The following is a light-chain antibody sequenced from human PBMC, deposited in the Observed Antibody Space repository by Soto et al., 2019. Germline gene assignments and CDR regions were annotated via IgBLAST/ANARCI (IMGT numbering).Light chain of an antibody. CDR1: QSISSW. J-gene: IGKJ1*01. CDR3: QQYNSNSRT. Sequence: DIQMTQSPSTLSASVGDRVTITCRASQSISSWLAWYQQKPGKAPKLLIYRASTLESGVPSRFSGSGSGTDFTLTISSLQPDDFGAYYCQQYNSNSRTFGQGTKVDIK. V-gene: IGKV1-5*03. CDR2: RAS.